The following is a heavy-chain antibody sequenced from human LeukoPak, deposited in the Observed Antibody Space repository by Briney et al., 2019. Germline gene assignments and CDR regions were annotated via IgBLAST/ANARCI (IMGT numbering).Heavy chain of an antibody. D-gene: IGHD3-10*01. CDR1: GGSMSGFF. J-gene: IGHJ6*02. CDR2: IYYSGSST. V-gene: IGHV4-59*01. CDR3: ARTSRHFYGSGTNLTPWPAGMDV. Sequence: SETLSLTYTVSGGSMSGFFWTWIRQPPGRELEWIGSIYYSGSSTKYNPSLKSRVTISVDTSKSQFSLNLNSATAADTAVYYCARTSRHFYGSGTNLTPWPAGMDVWGQGTTVTVSS.